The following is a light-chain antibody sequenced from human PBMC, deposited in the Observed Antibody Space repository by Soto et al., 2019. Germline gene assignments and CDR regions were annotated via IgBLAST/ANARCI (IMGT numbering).Light chain of an antibody. Sequence: DTVMTQSPLSLPVTPGEPASISCRSNQSLLHSNGYNFLDWYLQKPGQSPQLLIYWGSNRASGVPDRFSGSGSGTDFTLKISRVEAEDVGVYYCMQALQSWTFGQGTKVEIK. CDR1: QSLLHSNGYNF. J-gene: IGKJ1*01. CDR3: MQALQSWT. CDR2: WGS. V-gene: IGKV2-28*01.